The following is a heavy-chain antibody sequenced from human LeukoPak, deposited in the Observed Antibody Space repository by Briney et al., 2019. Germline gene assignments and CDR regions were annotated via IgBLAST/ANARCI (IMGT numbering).Heavy chain of an antibody. Sequence: GGSLRLSCAASGFHFSAHGMNWIRQAPGKGLEWVSGISPSGDITYYADSVMGRFTISRDNRKSAVSLQMNSLRAEDTALYYCVRDLDWGAFDVWGQGRMVTVSS. V-gene: IGHV3-23*01. CDR1: GFHFSAHG. CDR2: ISPSGDIT. CDR3: VRDLDWGAFDV. J-gene: IGHJ3*01. D-gene: IGHD3/OR15-3a*01.